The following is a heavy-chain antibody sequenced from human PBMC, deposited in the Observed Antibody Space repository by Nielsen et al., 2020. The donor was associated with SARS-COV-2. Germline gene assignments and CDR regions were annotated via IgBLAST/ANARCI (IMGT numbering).Heavy chain of an antibody. CDR2: INPDGSEK. J-gene: IGHJ6*02. V-gene: IGHV3-7*03. Sequence: GGSLRLSCAASGFTFSSLWMSWVRQVPGKGLEWVADINPDGSEKFYVDSVKGRFTISRDNAKNSLYLQMNSLRAEDTALYYCAKDSLYYYGMDVWGQGTTVTVSS. D-gene: IGHD5/OR15-5a*01. CDR3: AKDSLYYYGMDV. CDR1: GFTFSSLW.